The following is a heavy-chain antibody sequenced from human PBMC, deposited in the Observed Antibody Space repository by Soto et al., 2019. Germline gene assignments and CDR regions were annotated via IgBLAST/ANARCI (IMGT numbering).Heavy chain of an antibody. V-gene: IGHV5-51*01. Sequence: GESLKISCKGSGYSLTSYWIGWVREMPGKGLEWMGIIYPGDSDTRYSPSFQGQVTISADKSISTAYLQWSSLKASDTAMYYCARLKKYSYAYYYYYGMDVWGQGTTVTVS. CDR3: ARLKKYSYAYYYYYGMDV. D-gene: IGHD5-18*01. J-gene: IGHJ6*02. CDR1: GYSLTSYW. CDR2: IYPGDSDT.